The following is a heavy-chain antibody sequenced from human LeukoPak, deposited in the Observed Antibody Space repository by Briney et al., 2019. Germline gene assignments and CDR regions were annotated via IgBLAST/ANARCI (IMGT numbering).Heavy chain of an antibody. D-gene: IGHD4-23*01. Sequence: GGSLRLSCAASGFTFNMYWMTRVRQAPGKGLESVAYINKDGSDKYYVDSVKGRFTVSRDNAKNSLYLQMNSLRAEDTAVYYCARDAGYGGNSDYWGQGTLVTVSS. V-gene: IGHV3-7*01. CDR1: GFTFNMYW. CDR3: ARDAGYGGNSDY. CDR2: INKDGSDK. J-gene: IGHJ4*02.